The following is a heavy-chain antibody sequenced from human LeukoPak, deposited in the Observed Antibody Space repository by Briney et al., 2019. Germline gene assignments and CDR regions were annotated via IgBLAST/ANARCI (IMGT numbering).Heavy chain of an antibody. D-gene: IGHD6-6*01. CDR2: IYHSGST. CDR1: GGPISRSPYY. Sequence: SETLSLTCNVYGGPISRSPYYWGWIRQPPGKGLEWIGTIYHSGSTYYNPSLKSRLTISVDTSKNQFSLKLTSVTAADTAVYYCASYSSSFVYWGQGTLVTVSS. J-gene: IGHJ4*02. V-gene: IGHV4-39*01. CDR3: ASYSSSFVY.